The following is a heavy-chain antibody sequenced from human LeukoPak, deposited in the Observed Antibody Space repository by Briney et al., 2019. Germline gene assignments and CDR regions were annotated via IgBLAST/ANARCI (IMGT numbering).Heavy chain of an antibody. D-gene: IGHD1-14*01. CDR3: AGGTLGTLFHY. CDR1: GFTFSSYG. Sequence: GGSLRLTCAASGFTFSSYGMHWVRQAPGKGLEWVGVIWYDGSNKYYADSVKGRFTISRDNPKNTLYLQMNSLRAEDTAVYYCAGGTLGTLFHYWGQRTLVTVSS. V-gene: IGHV3-33*01. CDR2: IWYDGSNK. J-gene: IGHJ4*02.